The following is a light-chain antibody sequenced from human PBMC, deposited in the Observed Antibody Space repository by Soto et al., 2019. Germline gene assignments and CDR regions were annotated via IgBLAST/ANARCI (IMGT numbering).Light chain of an antibody. CDR1: KLGDKY. CDR2: QDS. Sequence: SYELTQPPSVSVSPGQTASITCSGDKLGDKYACWYQQKPGQSPVLVIYQDSKRSSGIPERFSGSKSGNTATLTISGTQAMDEADYYCQAWDSSTPVVFGGGTKLTVL. CDR3: QAWDSSTPVV. V-gene: IGLV3-1*01. J-gene: IGLJ2*01.